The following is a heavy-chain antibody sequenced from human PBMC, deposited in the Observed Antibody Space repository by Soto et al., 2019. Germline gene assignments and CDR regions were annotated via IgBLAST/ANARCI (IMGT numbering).Heavy chain of an antibody. D-gene: IGHD3-22*01. CDR1: GFTLSSYG. CDR3: AKDLSDYYDSIGYYLYYYGMDV. J-gene: IGHJ6*02. Sequence: GGSLRLSCVASGFTLSSYGMHWVRQAPGKGLEWVAVISSDGSNKYYADSVKGRFTISRDNSKNTLYVQMNSLRAEDTAVYYCAKDLSDYYDSIGYYLYYYGMDVWGQGTTVTVSS. V-gene: IGHV3-30*18. CDR2: ISSDGSNK.